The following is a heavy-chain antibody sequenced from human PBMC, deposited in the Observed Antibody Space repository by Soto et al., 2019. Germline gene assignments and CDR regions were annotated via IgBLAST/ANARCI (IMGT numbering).Heavy chain of an antibody. CDR2: IYYSGST. CDR3: ARHANCSGGSCFYYYYYYMDV. D-gene: IGHD2-15*01. J-gene: IGHJ6*03. V-gene: IGHV4-59*08. Sequence: SETLSLTCTVSGGSISSYYWSWIRQPPGKGLEWIGYIYYSGSTNYNPSLKSRVTISVDTSKNQFSLKLSSVTAADTAVYYCARHANCSGGSCFYYYYYYMDVWGKGTTVTVSS. CDR1: GGSISSYY.